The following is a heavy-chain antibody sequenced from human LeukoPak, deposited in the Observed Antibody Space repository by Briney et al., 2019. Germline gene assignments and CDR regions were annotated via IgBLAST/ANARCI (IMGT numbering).Heavy chain of an antibody. CDR1: GFAFSGSA. D-gene: IGHD5-18*01. V-gene: IGHV3-73*01. Sequence: PGGSLRLSCAASGFAFSGSAVHWVRQASGKGLEWVGRIRSKADSYATAYAASVKGRFTISRDDSKNTAYLQMNSLKTVDTAVYYCTRRGNSYNDAFDIWGQGTVVTVSS. CDR3: TRRGNSYNDAFDI. J-gene: IGHJ3*02. CDR2: IRSKADSYAT.